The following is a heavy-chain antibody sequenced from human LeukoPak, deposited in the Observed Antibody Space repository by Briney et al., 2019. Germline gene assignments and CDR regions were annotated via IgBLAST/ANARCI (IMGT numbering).Heavy chain of an antibody. CDR2: IRSKTYGGTT. V-gene: IGHV3-49*03. CDR3: ARVDYGGAPRRNY. D-gene: IGHD4-23*01. CDR1: GYAFGDYA. J-gene: IGHJ4*02. Sequence: GGSPRLSCTASGYAFGDYALSWFRQAPGKGLEWVSFIRSKTYGGTTHYAASVQGRFNISRDDSKGIAFLQMNSLKIEDTAVYYCARVDYGGAPRRNYWGQGTLVTVSS.